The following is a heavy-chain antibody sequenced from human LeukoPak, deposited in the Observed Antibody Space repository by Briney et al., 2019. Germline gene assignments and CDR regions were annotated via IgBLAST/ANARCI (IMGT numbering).Heavy chain of an antibody. CDR1: GFTFSSYE. CDR3: AREPHEKDYGMDV. V-gene: IGHV3-48*03. J-gene: IGHJ6*02. CDR2: ISSSGSTI. Sequence: PGGSLRFSCAASGFTFSSYEMNWVRQAPGKGLEWVSYISSSGSTIYYADSVKGRFTISRDNAKNSLYLQMNSLRAEDTAVYYCAREPHEKDYGMDVWGQGTTVTVSS.